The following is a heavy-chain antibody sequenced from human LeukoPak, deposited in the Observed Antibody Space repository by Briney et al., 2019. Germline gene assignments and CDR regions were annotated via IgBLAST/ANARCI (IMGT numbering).Heavy chain of an antibody. V-gene: IGHV3-53*01. J-gene: IGHJ4*02. CDR1: GFTVSSNY. D-gene: IGHD5-24*01. Sequence: TGGSLRLSCAASGFTVSSNYMGWVRQAPGKGLEWVSVIYSGGSTYYADSVKGRFTISRDNSKNTLYLQMNSLRAEDTAVYYCARVGDGYSAFDYWGQGTLVTVSS. CDR3: ARVGDGYSAFDY. CDR2: IYSGGST.